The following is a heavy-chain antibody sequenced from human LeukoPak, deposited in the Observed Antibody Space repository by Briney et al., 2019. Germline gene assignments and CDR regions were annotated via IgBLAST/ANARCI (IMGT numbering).Heavy chain of an antibody. CDR3: ARRWYDYVWGSWFDY. J-gene: IGHJ4*02. CDR1: GGSISSSNW. CDR2: IYHSGST. Sequence: PSETLSLTCAVSGGSISSSNWWSWVRQPPGKGLEWIGEIYHSGSTNYNPSLKSRVTISVDTSKNQFSLKLSSVTAADTAVYYCARRWYDYVWGSWFDYWGQGTLVTVSS. V-gene: IGHV4-4*02. D-gene: IGHD3-16*01.